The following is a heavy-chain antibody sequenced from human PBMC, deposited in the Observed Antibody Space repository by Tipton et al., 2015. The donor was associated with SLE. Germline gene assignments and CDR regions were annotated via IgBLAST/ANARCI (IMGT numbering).Heavy chain of an antibody. Sequence: TLSLTCTVGGGSISSSRYYWGWIRQPPGKGLEWIGSIYYRGSTYYNPSLKSRVTISVDTSKNQFSLKLSSVTAADTAVYYCARPDNYMDVWGKGTTVTVSS. CDR3: ARPDNYMDV. CDR1: GGSISSSRYY. V-gene: IGHV4-39*07. D-gene: IGHD3-9*01. CDR2: IYYRGST. J-gene: IGHJ6*03.